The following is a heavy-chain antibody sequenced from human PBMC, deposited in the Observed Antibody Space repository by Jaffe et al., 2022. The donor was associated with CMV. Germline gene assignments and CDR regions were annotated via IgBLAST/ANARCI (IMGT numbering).Heavy chain of an antibody. J-gene: IGHJ6*02. CDR2: IIPIFGTA. CDR3: ARVEVDQFAGTTSYYYYGMDV. D-gene: IGHD1-7*01. CDR1: GGTFSSYA. Sequence: QVQLVQSGAEVKKPGSSVKVSCKASGGTFSSYAISWVRQAPGQGLEWMGGIIPIFGTANYAQKFQGRVTITADESTSTAYMELSSLRSEDTAVYYCARVEVDQFAGTTSYYYYGMDVWGQGTTVTVSS. V-gene: IGHV1-69*01.